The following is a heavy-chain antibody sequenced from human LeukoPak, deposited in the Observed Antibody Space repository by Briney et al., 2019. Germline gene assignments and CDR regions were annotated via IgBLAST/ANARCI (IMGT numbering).Heavy chain of an antibody. CDR3: ATSRVFDY. Sequence: GSLRLSCAASGFTFSSYSMSWVRQAPGKGLEWVSAISGSGGSTYYADSVKGRFTISRDNSKNTLYLEMNSLRMEDTAIYYCATSRVFDYWGQGTLVTVSS. CDR1: GFTFSSYS. J-gene: IGHJ4*02. CDR2: ISGSGGST. V-gene: IGHV3-23*01.